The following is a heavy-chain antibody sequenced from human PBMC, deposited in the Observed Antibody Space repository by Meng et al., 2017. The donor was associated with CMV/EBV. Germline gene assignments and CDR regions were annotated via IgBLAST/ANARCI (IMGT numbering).Heavy chain of an antibody. CDR1: GLTFSSYW. CDR3: ARDRYYGDYGDY. V-gene: IGHV3-7*04. J-gene: IGHJ4*02. D-gene: IGHD4-17*01. CDR2: IKQDGSEK. Sequence: DVQLVGAVGGLVQPGGSLRLSCAASGLTFSSYWMSWVRQAPGKGLEWVANIKQDGSEKYYVDSVKGRFTISRDNAKNSLYLQMNSLRAEDTAAYYCARDRYYGDYGDYWGQGTLVTVSS.